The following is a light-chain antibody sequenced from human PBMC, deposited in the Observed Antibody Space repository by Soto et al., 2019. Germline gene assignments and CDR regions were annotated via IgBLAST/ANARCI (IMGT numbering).Light chain of an antibody. CDR3: QKYDDWSLT. V-gene: IGKV3-15*01. CDR2: GAS. J-gene: IGKJ4*01. Sequence: EIVRTQSPATLSVSPRERATLSCRASQSGGSTLAWYQQKPGQAPRLVFFGASLRATDIPARFSGSGYGTEFTLAISNLRSEDFAVYYCQKYDDWSLTFGGGTKVE. CDR1: QSGGST.